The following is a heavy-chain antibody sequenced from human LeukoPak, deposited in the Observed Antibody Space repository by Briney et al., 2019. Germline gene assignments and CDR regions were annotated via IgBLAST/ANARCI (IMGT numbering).Heavy chain of an antibody. CDR3: AREKATYYFDY. CDR1: GGTFSSYA. Sequence: ASVKVSCKASGGTFSSYAISWVRQAPGQGLEWMGRIIPIFGIANYAQKFQGRVTITADKSTSTAYMELSSLRSEDTAVYYCAREKATYYFDYWGQGTLVTVS. J-gene: IGHJ4*02. D-gene: IGHD5-24*01. V-gene: IGHV1-69*04. CDR2: IIPIFGIA.